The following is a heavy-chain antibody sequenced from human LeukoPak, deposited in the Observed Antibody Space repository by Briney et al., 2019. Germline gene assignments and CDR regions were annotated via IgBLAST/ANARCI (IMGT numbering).Heavy chain of an antibody. CDR2: IGTAGDT. J-gene: IGHJ5*02. CDR1: GFTFSSYD. D-gene: IGHD6-13*01. Sequence: GGSLRLSCAASGFTFSSYDMHWVRQPTGKGLEWVSAIGTAGDTYYSHSVKGRFTISRDNSKNTLYLQMNSLRAEDTAVYYCAKGSAAAAINWFDPWGQGTLVIVSS. V-gene: IGHV3-13*01. CDR3: AKGSAAAAINWFDP.